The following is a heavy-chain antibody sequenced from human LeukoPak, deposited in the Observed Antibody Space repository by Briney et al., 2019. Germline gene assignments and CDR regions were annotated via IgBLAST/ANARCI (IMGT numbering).Heavy chain of an antibody. V-gene: IGHV1-2*02. Sequence: ASVKVSCKASGYTFTGYYMHWVRQAPGQGLEWMGWINPSSGGTNYAQKFHGRVTMTRDTSISTVYMELSRLRSDDTAVYYCARVPGYSSSWYDGYYYYMDVWGKGTTVTISS. D-gene: IGHD6-13*01. CDR3: ARVPGYSSSWYDGYYYYMDV. CDR2: INPSSGGT. J-gene: IGHJ6*03. CDR1: GYTFTGYY.